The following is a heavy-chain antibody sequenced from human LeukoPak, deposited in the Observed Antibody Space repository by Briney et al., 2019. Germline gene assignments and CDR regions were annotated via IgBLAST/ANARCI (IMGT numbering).Heavy chain of an antibody. CDR1: GGSINSYY. Sequence: SETLSLTCTVSGGSINSYYWSWIRQPPGKGLEWIAYIYYSGSTSYNPSLKSRVTISVDTSKNQFSLKLSSVTAADTAVYYCARVEASSSSTYFFDHWAQGTLVTVSS. CDR2: IYYSGST. V-gene: IGHV4-59*12. CDR3: ARVEASSSSTYFFDH. D-gene: IGHD6-6*01. J-gene: IGHJ4*02.